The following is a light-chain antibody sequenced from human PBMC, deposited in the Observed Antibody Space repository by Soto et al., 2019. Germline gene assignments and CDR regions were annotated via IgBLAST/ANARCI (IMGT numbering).Light chain of an antibody. Sequence: EIVLTQSPATLSLSPGERATLSCRASQSVSSYLAWYQQKPGQAPRLLIYDASNRATGIPARFSGSGSGTDFPLTISILEPEDFAVYYCQQRSNWPLLTFGGGTKLEIK. J-gene: IGKJ4*01. V-gene: IGKV3-11*01. CDR3: QQRSNWPLLT. CDR1: QSVSSY. CDR2: DAS.